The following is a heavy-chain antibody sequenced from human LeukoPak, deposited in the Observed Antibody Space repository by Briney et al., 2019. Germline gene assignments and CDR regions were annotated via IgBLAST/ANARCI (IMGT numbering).Heavy chain of an antibody. CDR3: ARVAMVRGVRSLGY. J-gene: IGHJ4*02. CDR2: INPNSGGT. V-gene: IGHV1-2*02. CDR1: GYTFTGYY. Sequence: ASVKVSCKASGYTFTGYYMHWVRQAPGQGLEWMGWINPNSGGTNYAQKFQGRVTMTRDTSISTAYMELSSLRSEDTAVYYCARVAMVRGVRSLGYWGQGTLVTVSS. D-gene: IGHD3-10*01.